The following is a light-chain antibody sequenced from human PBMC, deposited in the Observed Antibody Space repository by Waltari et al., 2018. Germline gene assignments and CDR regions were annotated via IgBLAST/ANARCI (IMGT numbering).Light chain of an antibody. V-gene: IGKV4-1*01. CDR1: QTILFNSNNKNY. CDR2: WAS. Sequence: DVVMTQSPDSLAVSLGERATINCKSSQTILFNSNNKNYLTWYQQKPGQPPKLLIYWASTRESGVPDRFSGSGSGTDFILTISSLQAEDVAVYYCQQYYSTPFTFGPGTKVDIK. CDR3: QQYYSTPFT. J-gene: IGKJ3*01.